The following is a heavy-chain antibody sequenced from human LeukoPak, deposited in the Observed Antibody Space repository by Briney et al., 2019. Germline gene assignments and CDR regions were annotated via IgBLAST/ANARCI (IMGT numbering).Heavy chain of an antibody. J-gene: IGHJ4*02. CDR2: IYYSGST. V-gene: IGHV4-59*01. Sequence: SEALSLTCTVSGGSISSYYWTWIRQSPGKGLEWIGYIYYSGSTNYNPSLKSRVTISVDTSKNQFSLKLSSVIAADTAVYYCARGNYGGNYDYWGQGTLVTVSS. CDR1: GGSISSYY. CDR3: ARGNYGGNYDY. D-gene: IGHD4-23*01.